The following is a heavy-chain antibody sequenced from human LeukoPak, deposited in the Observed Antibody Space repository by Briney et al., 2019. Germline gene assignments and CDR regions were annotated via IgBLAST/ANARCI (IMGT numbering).Heavy chain of an antibody. CDR2: IYYSGST. CDR3: ARRTTGTHADAFDI. V-gene: IGHV4-59*08. J-gene: IGHJ3*02. Sequence: SETLSLTCTVSGGSISSYYWSWIRQTPGKGLEWIGYIYYSGSTYYNPSLKSRVTISVDTSKNQFSLKLSSVTAADTAVYYCARRTTGTHADAFDIWGQGTVVTVSS. D-gene: IGHD1-1*01. CDR1: GGSISSYY.